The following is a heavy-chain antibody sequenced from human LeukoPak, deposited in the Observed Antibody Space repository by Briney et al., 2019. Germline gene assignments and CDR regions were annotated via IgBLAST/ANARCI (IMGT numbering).Heavy chain of an antibody. V-gene: IGHV4-38-2*02. J-gene: IGHJ4*02. D-gene: IGHD3-16*01. CDR2: VYHSGTT. CDR3: ARDERFGVLNF. Sequence: SETLSLTCAVSGYSISSGYYWDWIRQPPGKGLEWIGTVYHSGTTFYNSSLKSRITISVDTSKNQFSLKLSSVTAADTAVYFCARDERFGVLNFWGQGTWSPSPQ. CDR1: GYSISSGYY.